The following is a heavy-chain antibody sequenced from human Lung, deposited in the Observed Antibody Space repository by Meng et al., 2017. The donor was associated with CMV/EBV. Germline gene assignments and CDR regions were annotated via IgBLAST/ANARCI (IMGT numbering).Heavy chain of an antibody. J-gene: IGHJ4*02. V-gene: IGHV1-2*02. CDR1: GSTFFGYY. Sequence: QEQLAQSGAEVKKPGASVKVSCKTSGSTFFGYYLHWVRQAPGQGLEWMGWINPSSGATKYAPNFQGRISMTRDTSISTAYMELSSLRSDDTAVYFCAGHETSGYTSTFDYWGQGTLVTVAS. CDR2: INPSSGAT. CDR3: AGHETSGYTSTFDY. D-gene: IGHD3-22*01.